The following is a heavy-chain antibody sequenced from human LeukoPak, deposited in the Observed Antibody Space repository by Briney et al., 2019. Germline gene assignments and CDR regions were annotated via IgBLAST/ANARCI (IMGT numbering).Heavy chain of an antibody. J-gene: IGHJ4*02. CDR1: GYTFSTYG. Sequence: ASVKVSCKPSGYTFSTYGISWVRRATGQGLEWMGRTSAYTGNTNYAQKFQGKVTMTTDTSTSTAYMELRSLTSDDTAVYYCARGSSTWYFEYWGQGTLVTVSS. D-gene: IGHD6-13*01. CDR2: TSAYTGNT. V-gene: IGHV1-18*01. CDR3: ARGSSTWYFEY.